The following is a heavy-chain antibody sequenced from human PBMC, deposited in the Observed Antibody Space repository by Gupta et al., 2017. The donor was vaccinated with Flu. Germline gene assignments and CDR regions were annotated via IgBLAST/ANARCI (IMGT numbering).Heavy chain of an antibody. Sequence: EVQLVESGGGLVQPGGSLRLSCAASGFTVSSNYMSWVRQAPGKGLEWVSVIYSGGSTYYADSVKGRFTISRDNSKNTLYLQMNSLRAEDTAVYYCARARAAYYYDSSGFDYWGQGTLVTVSS. J-gene: IGHJ4*02. D-gene: IGHD3-22*01. V-gene: IGHV3-66*02. CDR2: IYSGGST. CDR3: ARARAAYYYDSSGFDY. CDR1: GFTVSSNY.